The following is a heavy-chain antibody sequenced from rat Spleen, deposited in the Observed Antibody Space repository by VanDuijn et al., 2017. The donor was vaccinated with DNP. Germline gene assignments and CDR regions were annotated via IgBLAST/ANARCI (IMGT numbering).Heavy chain of an antibody. V-gene: IGHV3-1*01. CDR1: GYSITSAY. J-gene: IGHJ2*01. CDR2: ISYSGTT. Sequence: EVQLQESGPGLVKPSQSLSLTCSVTGYSITSAYRWNWIRKFPGNKLEWVGHISYSGTTNYNPSLKGRISITRDTSKNQFFLHLNSVTTEDTATYYCTRGDILRSFDYWGQGVMVTVSS. D-gene: IGHD1-6*01. CDR3: TRGDILRSFDY.